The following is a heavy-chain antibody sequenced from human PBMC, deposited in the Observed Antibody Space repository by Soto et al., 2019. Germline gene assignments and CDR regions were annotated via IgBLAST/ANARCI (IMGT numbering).Heavy chain of an antibody. CDR3: ANLPLYGSWFDC. CDR1: GFTFDDYA. CDR2: ISWNGAAT. D-gene: IGHD3-3*01. Sequence: EAQLVESGGGLVQPGRSLRLSCVASGFTFDDYAIHWVRQAPGKGLEWVSGISWNGAATGYADSVKGRFTISRDNAKNSLYLQMSSLRTDDTAIYYSANLPLYGSWFDCWGQGTLVTVSS. J-gene: IGHJ4*02. V-gene: IGHV3-9*01.